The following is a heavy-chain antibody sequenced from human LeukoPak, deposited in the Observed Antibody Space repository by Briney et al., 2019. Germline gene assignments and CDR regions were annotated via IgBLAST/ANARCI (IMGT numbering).Heavy chain of an antibody. CDR2: ISGGGGTT. CDR3: AKADGSAWYRGDY. CDR1: GFTFSSYA. Sequence: GGSLRLSCTASGFTFSSYAMSWVRQAPGKGLEWVSAISGGGGTTYYADSVKGRFTISSDNSKNTLSLQMYSLRAEDTALYYCAKADGSAWYRGDYWGQGTLVTVSS. V-gene: IGHV3-23*01. J-gene: IGHJ4*02. D-gene: IGHD6-19*01.